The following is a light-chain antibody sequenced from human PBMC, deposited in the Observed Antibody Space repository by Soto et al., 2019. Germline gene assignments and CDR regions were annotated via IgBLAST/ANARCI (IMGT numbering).Light chain of an antibody. V-gene: IGKV1-39*01. CDR1: QSISSY. Sequence: DIPMTQSPSSLSASVGDRITITCRASQSISSYLNWYQQKPGKAPKLLIYAASRLQSGVPSRFSGSGSGTEFTLTISSLQVEDFATYYRQQSYNTPQTFGQGTKVEIK. J-gene: IGKJ1*01. CDR3: QQSYNTPQT. CDR2: AAS.